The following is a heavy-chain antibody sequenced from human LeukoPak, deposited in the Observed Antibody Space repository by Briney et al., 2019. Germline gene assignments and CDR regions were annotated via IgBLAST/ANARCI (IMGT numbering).Heavy chain of an antibody. V-gene: IGHV4-59*12. J-gene: IGHJ6*03. CDR2: IYYSGST. D-gene: IGHD1-7*01. CDR1: GGSISSYY. CDR3: ARLGTWNYDYYYYYMDV. Sequence: KPSETLSLTCTVSGGSISSYYWSWIRQPPGKGLEWIGYIYYSGSTNYNPSLKSRVTMSVDTSKNQFSLKLSSVTAADTAVYYCARLGTWNYDYYYYYMDVWGKGTTVTVSS.